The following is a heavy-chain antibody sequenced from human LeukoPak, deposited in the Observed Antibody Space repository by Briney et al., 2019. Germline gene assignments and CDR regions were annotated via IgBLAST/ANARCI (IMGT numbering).Heavy chain of an antibody. CDR2: INPNSGGT. CDR1: GYTFTSYA. D-gene: IGHD2-2*01. V-gene: IGHV1-2*02. CDR3: ARKSLGYCSSTSCYGSMDV. J-gene: IGHJ6*03. Sequence: ASVKVSCKASGYTFTSYAMNWVRQAPGQGLEWMGWINPNSGGTNYAQKFQGRVTMTRDTSISTAYMELSRLRSDDTAVYYCARKSLGYCSSTSCYGSMDVWGKGTTVTVSS.